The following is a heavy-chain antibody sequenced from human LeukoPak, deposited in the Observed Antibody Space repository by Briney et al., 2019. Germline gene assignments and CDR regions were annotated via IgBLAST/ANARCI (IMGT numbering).Heavy chain of an antibody. D-gene: IGHD6-19*01. V-gene: IGHV1-69*04. CDR2: IIPILGIA. J-gene: IGHJ4*02. Sequence: GASVKVSCKASGGTFSSYAISWVRQAPGQGLEWMGRIIPILGIANYAQKFQGRVTITADKSTSTAYMELSSLRSEDTAVYYCARVDHLSGWFDYWGQGTLVTVSS. CDR3: ARVDHLSGWFDY. CDR1: GGTFSSYA.